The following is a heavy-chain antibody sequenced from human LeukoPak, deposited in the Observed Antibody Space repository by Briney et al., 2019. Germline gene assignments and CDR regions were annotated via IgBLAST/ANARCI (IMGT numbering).Heavy chain of an antibody. CDR1: GFTFSNAW. CDR3: AKGTGYCDSSGYDPFDI. Sequence: GGSLRLSCAASGFTFSNAWMNWVRQAPGKGLEWVAVISYDGSNKYYADSVKGRFTISRDNSKNTLYLQMNSLRAEDTAVYYCAKGTGYCDSSGYDPFDIWGQGTMVTVSS. V-gene: IGHV3-30*18. J-gene: IGHJ3*02. D-gene: IGHD3-22*01. CDR2: ISYDGSNK.